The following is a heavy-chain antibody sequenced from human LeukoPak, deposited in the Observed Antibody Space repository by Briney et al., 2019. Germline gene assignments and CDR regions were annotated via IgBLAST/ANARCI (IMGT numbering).Heavy chain of an antibody. J-gene: IGHJ4*02. CDR3: ARRKAREVYDDYYDF. V-gene: IGHV4-59*02. CDR1: GGSVSRYH. CDR2: TYDNGDT. Sequence: SETLSLTCAVSGGSVSRYHWSWIRQPLGKGLELIGLTYDNGDTNYKPSLQSRVTISVHRSKNHLSLRLTSATSADTAVYYCARRKAREVYDDYYDFWGQGTLVTVSS. D-gene: IGHD4-17*01.